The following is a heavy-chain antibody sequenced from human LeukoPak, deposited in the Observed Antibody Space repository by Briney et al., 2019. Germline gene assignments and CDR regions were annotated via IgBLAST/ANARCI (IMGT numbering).Heavy chain of an antibody. Sequence: SETLSLTCAVYGGSFSGYYWSWIRQPPGKGLEWIGAINHSGSTNYNPSLKSRVTISVDTSKNQFSLKLSSVTAADTAVYYCARDTYYYGSGSIGSYGMDVWGQGTTVTVSS. CDR3: ARDTYYYGSGSIGSYGMDV. D-gene: IGHD3-10*01. CDR2: INHSGST. CDR1: GGSFSGYY. J-gene: IGHJ6*02. V-gene: IGHV4-34*01.